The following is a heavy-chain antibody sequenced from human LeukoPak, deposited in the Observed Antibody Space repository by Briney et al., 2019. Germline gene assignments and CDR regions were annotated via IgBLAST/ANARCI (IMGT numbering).Heavy chain of an antibody. V-gene: IGHV4-4*07. CDR3: ARDRQWLVDH. D-gene: IGHD6-19*01. CDR2: VYVTGST. Sequence: SETLSLTCTVPGDSISTYYWSWIRQPAGKGLEWIGRVYVTGSTNLNPALQSRVTMSVDTSKNQFSLKLTSVTTADTAVYYCARDRQWLVDHWGQGTLVTVSS. J-gene: IGHJ5*02. CDR1: GDSISTYY.